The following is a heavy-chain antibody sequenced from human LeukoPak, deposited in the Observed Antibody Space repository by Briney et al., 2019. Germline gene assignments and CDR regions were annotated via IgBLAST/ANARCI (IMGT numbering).Heavy chain of an antibody. CDR2: ISYDGSNK. J-gene: IGHJ6*02. CDR1: GFTFSSYG. V-gene: IGHV3-30*18. Sequence: GRSLRLYCAASGFTFSSYGMHWDRQAPGKGLEWVAVISYDGSNKYYADSVKGRFTISRDNSKNTLYLQMNSLRAEDTAVYYCAKALSKLVLGMDVWGQGTTVTVSS. D-gene: IGHD6-6*01. CDR3: AKALSKLVLGMDV.